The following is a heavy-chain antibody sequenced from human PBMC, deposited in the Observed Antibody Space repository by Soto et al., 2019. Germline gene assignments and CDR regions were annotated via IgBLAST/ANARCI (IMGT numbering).Heavy chain of an antibody. D-gene: IGHD2-21*01. J-gene: IGHJ4*02. V-gene: IGHV3-30*18. CDR3: AKGGGGVLNYFDY. CDR1: GFTFSSYG. CDR2: ISYDGSNK. Sequence: GGSLRLSCAVSGFTFSSYGMHWVRQAPGKGLEWVAVISYDGSNKCYADSVKGRFTISRDNAKNSLYLQMNSLRAEDTASYYCAKGGGGVLNYFDYWGQGTLVTVSS.